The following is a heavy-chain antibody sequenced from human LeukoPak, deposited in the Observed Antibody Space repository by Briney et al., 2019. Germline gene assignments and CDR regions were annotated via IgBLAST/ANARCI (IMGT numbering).Heavy chain of an antibody. J-gene: IGHJ4*02. D-gene: IGHD3-9*01. V-gene: IGHV1-58*02. CDR3: AAGNDIFDFDY. CDR2: IVVGSGNT. CDR1: GSTFTSSA. Sequence: SVKVSCKASGSTFTSSAMQWVRQARGQRLEWIGWIVVGSGNTNYAQKFQERVTITRDMSTSTAYMELSSLRSEDTAVYYCAAGNDIFDFDYWGQGTLVTVSS.